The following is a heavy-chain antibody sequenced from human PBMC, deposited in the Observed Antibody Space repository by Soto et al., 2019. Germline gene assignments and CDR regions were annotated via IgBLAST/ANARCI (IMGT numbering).Heavy chain of an antibody. CDR2: ISSSSSYI. D-gene: IGHD3-3*01. J-gene: IGHJ6*02. CDR3: ARDWGYDFWSGYYEIYGMDV. CDR1: VFTFISYS. V-gene: IGHV3-21*01. Sequence: GGSLRLSCAASVFTFISYSMNWVRQAPGKGLEWVSSISSSSSYIYYADSVKGRFTISRDNAKNSLYLQMNSLRAEDTAVYYCARDWGYDFWSGYYEIYGMDVWGQGTTVTVSS.